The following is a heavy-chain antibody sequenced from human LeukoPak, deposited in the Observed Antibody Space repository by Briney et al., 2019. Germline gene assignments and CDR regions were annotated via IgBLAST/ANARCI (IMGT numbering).Heavy chain of an antibody. CDR1: GFTFSSYA. Sequence: GRSLRLSCAASGFTFSSYAMHWVRQAPGKGLEWVAVISYDGRNQYYADSVKGRFTISRDNSKNTLYLQMNSLRADDTAVYYCAQTTGYSSSWYVYWGQGTLVTVSS. CDR3: AQTTGYSSSWYVY. V-gene: IGHV3-30-3*01. CDR2: ISYDGRNQ. D-gene: IGHD6-13*01. J-gene: IGHJ4*02.